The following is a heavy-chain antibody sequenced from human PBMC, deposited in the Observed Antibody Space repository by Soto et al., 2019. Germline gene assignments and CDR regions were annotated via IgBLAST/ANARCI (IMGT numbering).Heavy chain of an antibody. CDR1: AGTFSSYA. D-gene: IGHD2-2*01. V-gene: IGHV1-69*13. CDR2: IIPIFDTA. J-gene: IGHJ6*02. Sequence: SAKVSSNTSAGTFSSYAISWVRQAPGQGLEWMGGIIPIFDTANYAQKFQGRVTITADESTSTAYMELSSLRSEDTAVYYCARHDCISTSCYYYYYYSMDVWGQGTTVTVS. CDR3: ARHDCISTSCYYYYYYSMDV.